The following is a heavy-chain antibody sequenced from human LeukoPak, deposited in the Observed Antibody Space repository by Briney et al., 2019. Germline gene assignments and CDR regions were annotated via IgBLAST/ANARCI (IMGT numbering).Heavy chain of an antibody. V-gene: IGHV3-21*01. J-gene: IGHJ4*02. Sequence: GGSLRLSCAAYLFTFSSYAMTWVRQAPGKGLEWVSTINPSGGDTYYADSVKGRFTISRDNANNSLYLQMNSLTAEDTAVFYCTRVGSMGYYFAYWGQGTLVSVSS. CDR3: TRVGSMGYYFAY. CDR1: LFTFSSYA. CDR2: INPSGGDT. D-gene: IGHD1-26*01.